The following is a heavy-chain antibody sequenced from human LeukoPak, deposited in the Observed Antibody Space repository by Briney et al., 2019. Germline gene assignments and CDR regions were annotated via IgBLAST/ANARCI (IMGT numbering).Heavy chain of an antibody. Sequence: PSETLSLTCTVSGDSISSGSYYWSWTRQPAGKGLEWIGRIYTSGSTNYNPSLKSRVTISVDTSKNQFSLKLSSVTAADTAMYYCARGRVEMATIDFDYWGQGTLVTVSS. D-gene: IGHD5-24*01. V-gene: IGHV4-61*02. CDR3: ARGRVEMATIDFDY. J-gene: IGHJ4*02. CDR2: IYTSGST. CDR1: GDSISSGSYY.